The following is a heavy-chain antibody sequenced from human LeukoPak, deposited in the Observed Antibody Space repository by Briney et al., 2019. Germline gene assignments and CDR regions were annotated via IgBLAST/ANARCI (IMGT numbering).Heavy chain of an antibody. CDR1: GASISSYY. J-gene: IGHJ4*02. V-gene: IGHV4-4*07. CDR2: IDTSGST. D-gene: IGHD3/OR15-3a*01. CDR3: ARQTGSGLFILP. Sequence: SPSETLSLTCTVSGASISSYYWSWIRQPAGKGLEWIGRIDTSGSTNYNPSLKSRVTMSIDTSKDQFSLRLTSVTAADTAVYYCARQTGSGLFILPGGQGTLVTVSS.